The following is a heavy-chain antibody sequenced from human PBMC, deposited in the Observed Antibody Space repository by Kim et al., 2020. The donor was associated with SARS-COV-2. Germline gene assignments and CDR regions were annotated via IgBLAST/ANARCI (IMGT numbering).Heavy chain of an antibody. CDR3: ARPGGGRFGSYFDY. CDR1: GGSISSSSYY. V-gene: IGHV4-39*01. D-gene: IGHD2-15*01. Sequence: SETLSLTCTVSGGSISSSSYYWGWIRQPPGKGLEWIGSIYYSGSTYYNPSLKSRVTISVDTSKNQFSLKLSSVTAADTAVYYCARPGGGRFGSYFDYWVQGTLVTVSS. J-gene: IGHJ4*02. CDR2: IYYSGST.